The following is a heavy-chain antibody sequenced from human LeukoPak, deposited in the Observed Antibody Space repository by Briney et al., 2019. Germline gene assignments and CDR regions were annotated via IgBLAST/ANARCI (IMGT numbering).Heavy chain of an antibody. J-gene: IGHJ5*02. CDR2: IGSSGSTI. D-gene: IGHD6-13*01. CDR1: GFTFSSYE. Sequence: GSLRLSCAASGFTFSSYEMNWVRQAPGKGLEWVSYIGSSGSTIYYADSVKGRFTISRDNAKNSLYLQMNSLRAEDTAVYYCAREAIAAAFDPWGQGTLVTVSS. V-gene: IGHV3-48*03. CDR3: AREAIAAAFDP.